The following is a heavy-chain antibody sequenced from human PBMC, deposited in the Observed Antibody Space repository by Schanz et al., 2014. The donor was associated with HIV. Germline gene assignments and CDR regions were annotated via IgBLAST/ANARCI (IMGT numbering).Heavy chain of an antibody. CDR3: AKTEYDSRGNSQSHFDY. V-gene: IGHV3-23*01. CDR2: ISESGGRT. CDR1: GFTFSNYA. D-gene: IGHD3-22*01. J-gene: IGHJ4*02. Sequence: EVQLLESGGGLVQPGGSLRLSCAASGFTFSNYAMSWVRQAPGKGLEWVSSISESGGRTYYADSVNGRFTISRDNSKNTLYLQMTTLRTEDTAVYYCAKTEYDSRGNSQSHFDYWGQGTLVTVSS.